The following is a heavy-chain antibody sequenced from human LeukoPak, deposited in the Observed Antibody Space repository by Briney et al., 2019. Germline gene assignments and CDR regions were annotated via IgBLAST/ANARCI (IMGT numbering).Heavy chain of an antibody. V-gene: IGHV4-34*01. D-gene: IGHD4-23*01. J-gene: IGHJ5*02. CDR3: ARDGGSNNYWFDP. Sequence: SETLSLTCAVYDGSFSSYYWTWIRQPPGKGLERIGEINHSGITNYRPSLKSRVTISLDTSKNQFSLKPTSVTTADTAVYYCARDGGSNNYWFDPWGQGTLVTVSS. CDR2: INHSGIT. CDR1: DGSFSSYY.